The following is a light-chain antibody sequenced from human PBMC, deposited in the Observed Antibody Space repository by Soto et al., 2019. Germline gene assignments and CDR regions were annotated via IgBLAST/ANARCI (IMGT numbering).Light chain of an antibody. V-gene: IGKV1-6*01. CDR2: ASS. J-gene: IGKJ1*01. CDR1: QGIRND. CDR3: LQDYTYPRT. Sequence: AIQMTQSPSSLSASVGDRVNITCRASQGIRNDLAWYQQRPGAAPKLLIFASSNLQTGVPSRFRGSGSGKDFTLTISSLLPDDFATYYCLQDYTYPRTFGQGTKVEI.